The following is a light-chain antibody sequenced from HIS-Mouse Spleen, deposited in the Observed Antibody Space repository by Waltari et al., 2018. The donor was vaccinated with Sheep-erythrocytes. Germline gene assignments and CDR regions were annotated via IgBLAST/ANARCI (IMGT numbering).Light chain of an antibody. J-gene: IGKJ4*01. CDR2: WAS. V-gene: IGKV4-1*01. CDR1: QSVLYSSNNKNY. CDR3: QQYYSTPLT. Sequence: DIVMTQSPDSLAVSLGERATINCKSSQSVLYSSNNKNYLAWYQQKPGQPPKLLVYWASIRESGVPDRFSGSGSGTDFTLTIISLQAEDVAVYYCQQYYSTPLTFGGGTKVEIK.